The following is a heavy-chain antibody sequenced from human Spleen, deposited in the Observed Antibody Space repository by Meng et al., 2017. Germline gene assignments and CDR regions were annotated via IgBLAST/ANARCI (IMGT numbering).Heavy chain of an antibody. V-gene: IGHV3-9*01. CDR3: AKDRGTTIY. Sequence: SLKISCAASGFTFDDYAMHWVRQAPGKGLEWVSGISWNSGSIGYADSVKGRFTISRDNSKNTLYLQMNNLRAEDTAVYYCAKDRGTTIYWGQGTLVTVSS. D-gene: IGHD3-16*01. CDR1: GFTFDDYA. J-gene: IGHJ4*02. CDR2: ISWNSGSI.